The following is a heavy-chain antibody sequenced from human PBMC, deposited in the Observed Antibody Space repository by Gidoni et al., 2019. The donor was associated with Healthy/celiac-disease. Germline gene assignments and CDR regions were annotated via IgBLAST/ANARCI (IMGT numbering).Heavy chain of an antibody. CDR1: AFTSSSYA. CDR2: ISGSSGST. J-gene: IGHJ3*02. CDR3: AKHIAAAGLDAFDI. V-gene: IGHV3-23*01. D-gene: IGHD6-13*01. Sequence: EVQLLEPGGGLVQPGGSLRLSCAASAFTSSSYAMSWVRQAPGKGLEWVSAISGSSGSTYYADSVKGRFTISRDNSKNTLYLQMNSLRAEDTAVYYCAKHIAAAGLDAFDIWGQGTMVTVSS.